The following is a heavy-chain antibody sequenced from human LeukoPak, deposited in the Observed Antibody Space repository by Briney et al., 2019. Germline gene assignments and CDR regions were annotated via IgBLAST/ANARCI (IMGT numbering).Heavy chain of an antibody. CDR3: ARESSGSYYFDY. Sequence: GGSLRLSCAASGFTFSSYAMHWVRQAPGKGLEWVAVISYDGSNKYYADSVKGRFTISRDNSKNTLYLQMNSLRAEDTAVYYCARESSGSYYFDYWGQGTLVTVSS. V-gene: IGHV3-30-3*01. J-gene: IGHJ4*02. CDR1: GFTFSSYA. D-gene: IGHD3-10*01. CDR2: ISYDGSNK.